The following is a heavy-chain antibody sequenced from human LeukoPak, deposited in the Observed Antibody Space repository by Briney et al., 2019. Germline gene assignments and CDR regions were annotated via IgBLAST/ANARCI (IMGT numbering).Heavy chain of an antibody. CDR2: ISYDGSNK. D-gene: IGHD2-15*01. CDR3: AKSQNDDIVVVVAATPLDY. J-gene: IGHJ4*02. V-gene: IGHV3-30*18. Sequence: GGSLRLSCAASGFTFSSYGMHWVRQAPGKGLEWVAVISYDGSNKYYADSVKGRFTISRDNSKNTLYLQMNSLRAEDTAVYYCAKSQNDDIVVVVAATPLDYWGQGTLVTVPS. CDR1: GFTFSSYG.